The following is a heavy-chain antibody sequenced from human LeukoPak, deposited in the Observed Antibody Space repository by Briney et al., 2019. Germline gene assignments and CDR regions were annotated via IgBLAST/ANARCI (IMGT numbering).Heavy chain of an antibody. CDR3: ARIPLYGTQRYFDY. CDR1: GGSISSYD. Sequence: SETLSLTCTVSGGSISSYDWTWLRHAPRKGLEWVGYMYYSGSTNYYSTLNSRVSISVDTSKNQFSLKLSSVTAADTAVYYCARIPLYGTQRYFDYWGQGTLVTVSS. CDR2: MYYSGST. D-gene: IGHD1-14*01. J-gene: IGHJ4*02. V-gene: IGHV4-59*01.